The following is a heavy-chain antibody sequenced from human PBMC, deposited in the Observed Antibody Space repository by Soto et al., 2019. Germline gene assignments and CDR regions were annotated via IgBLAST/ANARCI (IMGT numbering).Heavy chain of an antibody. D-gene: IGHD3-10*01. V-gene: IGHV1-18*01. CDR3: ARGGRNWFDP. CDR2: ISAFNENT. J-gene: IGHJ5*02. CDR1: GYTFTSYL. Sequence: QVQLVQSGREVKKPGASVKVSCKASGYTFTSYLIIWVRQAPGQGLEWMGWISAFNENTNYAQTFQGRVTMTTDTATSTAYMELRSLRSDDTAVYYCARGGRNWFDPWGQGTLVTVSS.